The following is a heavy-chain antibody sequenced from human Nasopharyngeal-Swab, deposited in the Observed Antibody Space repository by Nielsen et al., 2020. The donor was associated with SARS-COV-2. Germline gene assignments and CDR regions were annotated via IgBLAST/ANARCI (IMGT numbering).Heavy chain of an antibody. CDR3: ARLYTHSSSWYLDY. V-gene: IGHV4-30-4*01. D-gene: IGHD6-13*01. Sequence: WIRQPPGKGLEWIGYIYYSGSTYYNPSLKSRVTISVDTSKNQFSLKLSSVTAADTAVYYCARLYTHSSSWYLDYWGQGPLVTVSS. J-gene: IGHJ4*02. CDR2: IYYSGST.